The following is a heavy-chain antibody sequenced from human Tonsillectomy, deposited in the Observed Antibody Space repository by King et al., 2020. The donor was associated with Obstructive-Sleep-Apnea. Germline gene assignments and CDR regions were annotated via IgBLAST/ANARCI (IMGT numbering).Heavy chain of an antibody. D-gene: IGHD7-27*01. V-gene: IGHV3-30*04. CDR2: ISYDGSNK. Sequence: VQLVESGGGVVQPGRSLRLSCAASGFTFSSYAMHWVRQAPGKGLEWVAVISYDGSNKYYADSVKGRFTISRDNSKNTLYLQMNSLRAEDTAVYYCARDANWGFFGYWGQGTLVTVSS. CDR3: ARDANWGFFGY. CDR1: GFTFSSYA. J-gene: IGHJ4*02.